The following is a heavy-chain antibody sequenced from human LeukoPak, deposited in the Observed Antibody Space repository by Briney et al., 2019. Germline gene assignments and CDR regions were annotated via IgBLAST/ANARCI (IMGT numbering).Heavy chain of an antibody. D-gene: IGHD5-12*01. CDR3: ARWRGYSGYAYFAPSWYFDL. V-gene: IGHV1-2*06. CDR1: GYTFTGYD. Sequence: GASEKVSCKASGYTFTGYDMHWVRQAPGQGLEWMGRINPNSGGTNYAQKFQGRGTMTRDTSISTAYMELSRLRSDATAVDYCARWRGYSGYAYFAPSWYFDLWGRGTLVTVSS. CDR2: INPNSGGT. J-gene: IGHJ2*01.